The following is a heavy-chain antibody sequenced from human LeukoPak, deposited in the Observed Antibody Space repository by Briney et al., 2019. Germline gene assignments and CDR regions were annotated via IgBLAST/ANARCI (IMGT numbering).Heavy chain of an antibody. CDR2: IYYSGST. CDR3: ASGVLTVTLFDY. D-gene: IGHD4-11*01. J-gene: IGHJ4*02. V-gene: IGHV4-59*01. Sequence: SETLSLTCTVPGGSISSYYWSWIRQPPGKGLEWIGYIYYSGSTNYNPSLKSRVTISVDTSKNQFSLKLSSVTAADTAVYYCASGVLTVTLFDYWGQGTLVTVSS. CDR1: GGSISSYY.